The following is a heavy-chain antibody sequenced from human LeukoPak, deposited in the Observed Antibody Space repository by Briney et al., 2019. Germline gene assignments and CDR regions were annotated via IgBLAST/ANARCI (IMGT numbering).Heavy chain of an antibody. Sequence: PSETLSLTCTVSGNSFGNYYWSWIRQPAGKGLEWIGRIYTSGSTTYNPSLKSRVTMSADTSKNQFSLKLSSVTAADTAVYHCAREMSWNYENYYYYMDVWGKGTTVTVSS. V-gene: IGHV4-4*07. CDR1: GNSFGNYY. CDR2: IYTSGST. D-gene: IGHD1-7*01. J-gene: IGHJ6*03. CDR3: AREMSWNYENYYYYMDV.